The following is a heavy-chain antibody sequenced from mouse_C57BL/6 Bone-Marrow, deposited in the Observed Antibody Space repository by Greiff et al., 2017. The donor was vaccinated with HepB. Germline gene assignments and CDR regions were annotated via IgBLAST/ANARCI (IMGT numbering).Heavy chain of an antibody. CDR3: ARGGVYGYDGAWFAY. V-gene: IGHV5-17*01. CDR1: GFTFSDYG. J-gene: IGHJ3*01. Sequence: EVKLMESGGGLVKPGGSLKLSCAASGFTFSDYGMHWVRQAPEKGLEWVAYISSGSSTIYYADTVKGRFTISRDNAKNTLFLQMTSLRSEDTAMYYGARGGVYGYDGAWFAYWGQGTLVTVSA. CDR2: ISSGSSTI. D-gene: IGHD2-2*01.